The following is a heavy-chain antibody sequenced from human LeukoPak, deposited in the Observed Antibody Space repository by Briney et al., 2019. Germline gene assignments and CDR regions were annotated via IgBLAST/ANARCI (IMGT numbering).Heavy chain of an antibody. CDR2: ISSNGGST. D-gene: IGHD6-19*01. J-gene: IGHJ4*02. CDR1: GFTFSSYA. V-gene: IGHV3-64*01. CDR3: ARASGGWYGY. Sequence: GGSLRLSCVVSGFTFSSYAMHWVRQAPGKGLEYVSAISSNGGSTYYANSVKGRFTISRDNSKNTLYLQMGSLRVEDMAVYYCARASGGWYGYWGQGTLVSVSS.